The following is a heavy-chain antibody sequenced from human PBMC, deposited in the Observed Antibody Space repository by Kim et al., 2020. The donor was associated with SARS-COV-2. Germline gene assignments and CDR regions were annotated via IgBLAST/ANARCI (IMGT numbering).Heavy chain of an antibody. J-gene: IGHJ5*02. V-gene: IGHV3-30*04. D-gene: IGHD2-2*01. Sequence: GGSLRLSCAASGFTFSSYAMHWVRQAPGKGLEWVAVISYDGSNKYYADSVKGRFTISRDNSKNTLYLQMNSLRAEDTAVYYCARGGDMVVVPAAMLRLSGWFDPWGQGTLVTVSS. CDR3: ARGGDMVVVPAAMLRLSGWFDP. CDR1: GFTFSSYA. CDR2: ISYDGSNK.